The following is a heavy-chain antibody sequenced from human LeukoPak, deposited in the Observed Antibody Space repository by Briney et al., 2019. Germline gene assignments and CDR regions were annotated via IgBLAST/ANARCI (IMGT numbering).Heavy chain of an antibody. Sequence: GASVKVSCKASGYTFTSYGISWVRQMPGKGLEWMGIIYPGDSDTRYSPSFQGQVTISADKSISTAYLQWSSLKASDTAMYYCASSYYDSSGYYYAFDYWGQGTLVTVSS. CDR3: ASSYYDSSGYYYAFDY. D-gene: IGHD3-22*01. CDR1: GYTFTSYG. J-gene: IGHJ4*02. CDR2: IYPGDSDT. V-gene: IGHV5-51*01.